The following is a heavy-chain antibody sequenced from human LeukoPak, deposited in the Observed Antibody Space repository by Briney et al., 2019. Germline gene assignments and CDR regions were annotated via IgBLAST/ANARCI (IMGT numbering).Heavy chain of an antibody. V-gene: IGHV4-34*01. J-gene: IGHJ4*02. D-gene: IGHD1-26*01. Sequence: SETLSLTCAVYGGSFSGYYWSWIRQPPGKGLEWIGEINHSGSTNYNPSLKSRVTMSLDTSNNQFSLELSSVTAADTAVYYCAAGRGWLLPFDYWGQGTLVTVSS. CDR2: INHSGST. CDR3: AAGRGWLLPFDY. CDR1: GGSFSGYY.